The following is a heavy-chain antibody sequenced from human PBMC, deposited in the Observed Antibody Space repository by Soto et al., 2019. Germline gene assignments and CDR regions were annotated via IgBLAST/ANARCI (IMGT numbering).Heavy chain of an antibody. D-gene: IGHD1-1*01. Sequence: QITLKESGPTLVKPTQTLTLTCTFYWFSLTTSAVSVGWIRQPPGKSLEWLAIIYGSDDKFDSPSLKSMLTNTKANSTRHGVHTMTNMVHVDTATYYCASRYDPYYFDSWGQGTLVTVTS. CDR2: IYGSDDK. J-gene: IGHJ4*02. CDR1: WFSLTTSAVS. CDR3: ASRYDPYYFDS. V-gene: IGHV2-5*01.